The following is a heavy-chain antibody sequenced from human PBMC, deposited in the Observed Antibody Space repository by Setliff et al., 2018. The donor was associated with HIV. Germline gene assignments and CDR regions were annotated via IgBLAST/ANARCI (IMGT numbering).Heavy chain of an antibody. CDR2: IYYSGDT. D-gene: IGHD3-10*01. J-gene: IGHJ4*02. CDR1: GASVNSDDYY. Sequence: PSETLSLTCTVSGASVNSDDYYWSWIRQTPGKGLEWIGYIYYSGDTYYKATLQSRATILLDTSKNQFFLTLTSVTAADTAVYFCARVPFGSGSYYFDFWGQGTLVTVSS. V-gene: IGHV4-30-4*01. CDR3: ARVPFGSGSYYFDF.